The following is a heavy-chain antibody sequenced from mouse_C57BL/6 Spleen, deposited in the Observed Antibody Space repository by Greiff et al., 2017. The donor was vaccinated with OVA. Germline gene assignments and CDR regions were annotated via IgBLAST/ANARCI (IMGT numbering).Heavy chain of an antibody. CDR3: ARNRYYYGSSYPVYFDY. CDR1: GFSLTSYG. D-gene: IGHD1-1*01. Sequence: VQLQQSGPGLVQPSQSLSITCTVSGFSLTSYGVHWVRQSPGKGLEWLGVIWSGGSTDYNAAFISRLSISKDNSKSQVFFKMNSLQADDTAIYYCARNRYYYGSSYPVYFDYWGQGTTLTVSS. CDR2: IWSGGST. V-gene: IGHV2-2*01. J-gene: IGHJ2*01.